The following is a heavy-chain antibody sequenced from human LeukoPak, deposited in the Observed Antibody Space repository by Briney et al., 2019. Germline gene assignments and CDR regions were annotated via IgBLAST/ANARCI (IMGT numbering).Heavy chain of an antibody. V-gene: IGHV1-2*02. Sequence: ASVKVSCKASGYPFTSYGISWVRQAPGQGPEWMGWINPNSGGTNYAQKFQGRVTMTRDTSISTAYMELSRLRSDDTAVYYCARGDFDYYDSSGYYLYYFDYWGQGTLVTVSS. D-gene: IGHD3-22*01. CDR1: GYPFTSYG. CDR2: INPNSGGT. J-gene: IGHJ4*02. CDR3: ARGDFDYYDSSGYYLYYFDY.